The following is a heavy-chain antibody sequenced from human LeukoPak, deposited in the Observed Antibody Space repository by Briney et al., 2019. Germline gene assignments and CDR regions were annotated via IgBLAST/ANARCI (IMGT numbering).Heavy chain of an antibody. CDR3: AKESHRSKAGFYDFWSGYHYYYYGMDV. CDR1: GFTFSSYG. CDR2: ISYDGSNK. Sequence: GGSLRLSCAASGFTFSSYGMHWVRQAPGKGLEWVAVISYDGSNKYYAYSVKGRFTISRDNSKNTLYLQMNSLRAEDTAVYYCAKESHRSKAGFYDFWSGYHYYYYGMDVWGQGTTVTVSS. V-gene: IGHV3-30*18. J-gene: IGHJ6*02. D-gene: IGHD3-3*01.